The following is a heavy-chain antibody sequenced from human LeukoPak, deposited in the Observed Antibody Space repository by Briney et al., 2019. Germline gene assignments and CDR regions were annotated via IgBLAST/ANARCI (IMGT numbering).Heavy chain of an antibody. CDR3: ARGGLAEQWLTAAPIRRMDV. V-gene: IGHV4-39*07. Sequence: SETLSLTCTVSSVSISSSSYYWGWIRQPPGKGLEWIGDINHGGSTNFNPSLKSRVTISLHVSKNQFSLKLSSVTAADTAVYYCARGGLAEQWLTAAPIRRMDVWGQGTTVTVSS. D-gene: IGHD6-19*01. CDR2: INHGGST. CDR1: SVSISSSSYY. J-gene: IGHJ6*02.